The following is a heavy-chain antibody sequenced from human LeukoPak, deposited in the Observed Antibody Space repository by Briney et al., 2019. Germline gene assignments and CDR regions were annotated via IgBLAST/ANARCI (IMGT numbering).Heavy chain of an antibody. J-gene: IGHJ4*02. Sequence: GGSLRLSCAASGFTFNNAWMSWVRQAPGKGLEWVVRTKSKTYGGTTDYAAPVKGRFTISRDDSKNTLYLQMNSLKTEDTAVYYCSTDSGFFYWGQGTLVTVSS. D-gene: IGHD5-12*01. CDR3: STDSGFFY. V-gene: IGHV3-15*01. CDR1: GFTFNNAW. CDR2: TKSKTYGGTT.